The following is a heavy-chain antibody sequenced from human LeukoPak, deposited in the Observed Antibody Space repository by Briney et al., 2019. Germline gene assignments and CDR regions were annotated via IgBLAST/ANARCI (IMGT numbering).Heavy chain of an antibody. J-gene: IGHJ4*02. V-gene: IGHV5-51*01. D-gene: IGHD6-19*01. CDR3: ARPSSGLFDY. CDR1: GYNFTSYW. CDR2: IYPGDSDT. Sequence: GGSLEISCEGSGYNFTSYWIGGGRPVAGKGLEWMGIIYPGDSDTRYSPSFQGQVTISADKSISTAYLQWSSLKASDTAMYHCARPSSGLFDYWGQGTLVTVSS.